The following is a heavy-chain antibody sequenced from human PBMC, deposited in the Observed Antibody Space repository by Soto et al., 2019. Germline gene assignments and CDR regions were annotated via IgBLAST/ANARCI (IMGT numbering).Heavy chain of an antibody. Sequence: EVQLVESGGGLVQPGGSLRLSCAASGFTFSSYWMHWVRQAPGKGLVWVSRINRDGSSINYADSARGGVTITRDNAKNTLYPQVNGLRAEDTAVYYCAREIATTGEYYFAYWGQGILVTVSS. J-gene: IGHJ4*02. CDR1: GFTFSSYW. V-gene: IGHV3-74*01. CDR2: INRDGSSI. CDR3: AREIATTGEYYFAY. D-gene: IGHD6-13*01.